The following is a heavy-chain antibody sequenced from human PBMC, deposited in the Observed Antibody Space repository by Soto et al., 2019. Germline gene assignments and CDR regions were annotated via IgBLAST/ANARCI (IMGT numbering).Heavy chain of an antibody. V-gene: IGHV3-15*07. Sequence: EVQLVESGGGLVKPGGSLRLSCAASGFTFSNAWMNWVRQAPGKGLEWVARIKSNTACVTTDYAAPVQGRFTISRDDSKNTLYLQMNSLKTEDTAVYYCTTDKARADYWGQGTLVTVSS. CDR3: TTDKARADY. CDR2: IKSNTACVTT. J-gene: IGHJ4*02. CDR1: GFTFSNAW.